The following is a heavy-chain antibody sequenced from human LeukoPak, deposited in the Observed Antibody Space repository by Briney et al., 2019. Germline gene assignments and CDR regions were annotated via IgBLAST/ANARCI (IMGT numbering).Heavy chain of an antibody. D-gene: IGHD6-13*01. CDR3: ARAGAAPGVEDWYFDL. V-gene: IGHV3-48*04. CDR1: GFTFRSYS. J-gene: IGHJ2*01. Sequence: EGSLRLSCAASGFTFRSYSLNWVRQAPGKGLEWISYISTSGITIYYADSVKGRFTISRDNAKNTLYLQMNSLRAEDTSVYYCARAGAAPGVEDWYFDLWGRGTLVTVSS. CDR2: ISTSGITI.